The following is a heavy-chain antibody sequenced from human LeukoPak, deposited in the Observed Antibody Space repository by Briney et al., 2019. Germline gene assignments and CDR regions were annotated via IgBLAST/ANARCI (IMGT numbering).Heavy chain of an antibody. Sequence: PGGSLRLSCAASGFTFNNYAMTWVRQAPGKGLEWVSGITGGGGITYYADSVRGRFTISRDNFKNTLNLQMNSLRAEDTAVYYCAKRDVSDSSGYFPLFAHWGQGTLVTVSS. CDR1: GFTFNNYA. CDR2: ITGGGGIT. D-gene: IGHD3-22*01. J-gene: IGHJ4*02. CDR3: AKRDVSDSSGYFPLFAH. V-gene: IGHV3-23*01.